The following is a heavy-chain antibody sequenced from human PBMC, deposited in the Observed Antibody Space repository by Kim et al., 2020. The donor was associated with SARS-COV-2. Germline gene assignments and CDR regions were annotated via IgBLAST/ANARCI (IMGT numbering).Heavy chain of an antibody. J-gene: IGHJ4*02. CDR3: ALNVNHYYDSSCYYPYYFDY. CDR2: IYYSGST. CDR1: GVSISSSSYY. Sequence: SETLSLTCTVSGVSISSSSYYWGWIRQPPGKGLEWIGSIYYSGSTYYNPSLKSRVTISVDRSKNQFSLKLSSVTAADTAVYYCALNVNHYYDSSCYYPYYFDYWGQATLVTVSS. D-gene: IGHD3-22*01. V-gene: IGHV4-39*01.